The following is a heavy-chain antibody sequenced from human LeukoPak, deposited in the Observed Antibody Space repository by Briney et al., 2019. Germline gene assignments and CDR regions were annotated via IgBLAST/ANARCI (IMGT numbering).Heavy chain of an antibody. CDR3: ARDPHHDDDADEGFDY. V-gene: IGHV4-39*07. CDR2: IYYSGST. CDR1: GGSISSYY. Sequence: SETLSLTCTVSGGSISSYYWGWIRQPPGKGLEWIGSIYYSGSTYYNPSLKSRVTISVDTSKNQFSLKLSSVTAADTAIYYCARDPHHDDDADEGFDYWGQGTLVIVSS. J-gene: IGHJ4*02. D-gene: IGHD3-16*01.